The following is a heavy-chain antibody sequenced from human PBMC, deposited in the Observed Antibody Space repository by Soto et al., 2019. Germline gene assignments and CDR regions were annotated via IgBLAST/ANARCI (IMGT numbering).Heavy chain of an antibody. J-gene: IGHJ4*02. Sequence: QVQLVQSGAEVKKPGASVKVSCKASGYTFTGYYLHWVRQAPGQALEWMGRIHPNSGGTNYAQRFQGSVTMTRDTSITTVYMELSRLTSDDTAVYFCARLKDDFYFHHWGQGSLVTVSS. D-gene: IGHD1-1*01. CDR2: IHPNSGGT. CDR3: ARLKDDFYFHH. V-gene: IGHV1-2*06. CDR1: GYTFTGYY.